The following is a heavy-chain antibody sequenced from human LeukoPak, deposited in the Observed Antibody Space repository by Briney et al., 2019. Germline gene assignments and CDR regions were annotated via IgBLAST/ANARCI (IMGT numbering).Heavy chain of an antibody. D-gene: IGHD5-18*01. CDR3: ARDRDTAMVHPAFDI. V-gene: IGHV1-69*04. Sequence: ASVKVSCKASGGTFSSYAISWVRQAPGQGLEWMGRIIPILGIANYAQKFQGRVTITADKSTSTAYMELSSLRSEDTAVYYCARDRDTAMVHPAFDIWGQGTMVTVSS. J-gene: IGHJ3*02. CDR2: IIPILGIA. CDR1: GGTFSSYA.